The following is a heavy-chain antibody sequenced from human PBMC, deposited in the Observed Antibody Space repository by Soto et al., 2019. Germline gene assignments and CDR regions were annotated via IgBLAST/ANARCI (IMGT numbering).Heavy chain of an antibody. CDR1: GGSISNYY. D-gene: IGHD6-6*01. V-gene: IGHV4-59*12. CDR2: IYYSGST. J-gene: IGHJ6*02. CDR3: ARDGSYSSSSGFGYYYGMDV. Sequence: SETLSLTCTVSGGSISNYYWSWIRQPPGKGLEWIGYIYYSGSTNYNPSLKSRVTISVDTSKNQFSLKLSSVTAADTAVYYCARDGSYSSSSGFGYYYGMDVWGQGTTVTVSS.